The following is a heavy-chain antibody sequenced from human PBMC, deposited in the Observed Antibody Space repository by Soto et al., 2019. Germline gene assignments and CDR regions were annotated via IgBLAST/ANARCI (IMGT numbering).Heavy chain of an antibody. CDR3: ARQATQVWQPPGSPRFDP. Sequence: QVQLQESGPGLMKPSETLSLTCTVSGGSISSYYWSWIRQPPGKGLEWIGYISYSGNPKYNPSLKSQVTISVXPXXXQXPRKRSSVAAADTAVYHCARQATQVWQPPGSPRFDPWGQGTLVTFSS. J-gene: IGHJ5*02. CDR2: ISYSGNP. D-gene: IGHD3-10*01. CDR1: GGSISSYY. V-gene: IGHV4-59*08.